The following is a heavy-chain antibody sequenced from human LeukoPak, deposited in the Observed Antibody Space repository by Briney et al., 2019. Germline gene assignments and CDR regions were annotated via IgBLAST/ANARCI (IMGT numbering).Heavy chain of an antibody. J-gene: IGHJ4*02. V-gene: IGHV3-53*01. CDR1: GFTVSSNY. Sequence: PGGSLRLSCAASGFTVSSNYMSWVRQAPGKGLEWVSVIYSGGSTYYADSVKSRFTISRDNSKNTLYLQMNSLRAEDTAVYYCARVRDWLLQPHFDYWGQGTLVTVSS. CDR3: ARVRDWLLQPHFDY. CDR2: IYSGGST. D-gene: IGHD3-9*01.